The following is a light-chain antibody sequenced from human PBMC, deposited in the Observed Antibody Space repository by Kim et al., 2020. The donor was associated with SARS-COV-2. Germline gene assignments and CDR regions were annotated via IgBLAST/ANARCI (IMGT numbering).Light chain of an antibody. CDR2: DAS. Sequence: SPGERPPLSCRASQSVRSYLAWYQQKPGQAPRLLIYDASNRATGIPARFSGSGSGTDFTLTISSLEPEDFAVYYCQQRSNWPPWTFGQGTKVDIK. J-gene: IGKJ1*01. V-gene: IGKV3-11*01. CDR3: QQRSNWPPWT. CDR1: QSVRSY.